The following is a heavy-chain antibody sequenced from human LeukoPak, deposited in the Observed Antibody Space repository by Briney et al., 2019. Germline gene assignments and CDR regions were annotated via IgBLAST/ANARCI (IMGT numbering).Heavy chain of an antibody. Sequence: PSETLSLTCAVYGGSFSGYYWSWIRQPPGKGLEWIGEINHSGSTNYNPSLKSRVTISVDTSKNQFSLKLSSVTAADTAVYYCAVNYDILTGYSDAFDIWGQGTMVTVSS. CDR1: GGSFSGYY. V-gene: IGHV4-34*01. D-gene: IGHD3-9*01. CDR2: INHSGST. J-gene: IGHJ3*02. CDR3: AVNYDILTGYSDAFDI.